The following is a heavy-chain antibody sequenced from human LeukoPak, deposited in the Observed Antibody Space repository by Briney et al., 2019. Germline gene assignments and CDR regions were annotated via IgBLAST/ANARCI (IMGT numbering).Heavy chain of an antibody. Sequence: GGSLRLSCAASGFTFSSYSMNWVRQAPGKGLEWVSSISSSSSYIYYADSVKGRFTIPRDNAKNSLYLQMNSLRAEDTAVYYCARVAAAGTLVYYYYMDVWGKGTTVTVSS. CDR2: ISSSSSYI. V-gene: IGHV3-21*01. D-gene: IGHD6-13*01. J-gene: IGHJ6*03. CDR1: GFTFSSYS. CDR3: ARVAAAGTLVYYYYMDV.